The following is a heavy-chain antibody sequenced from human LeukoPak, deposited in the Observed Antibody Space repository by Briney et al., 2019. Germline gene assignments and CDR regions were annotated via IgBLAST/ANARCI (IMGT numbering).Heavy chain of an antibody. J-gene: IGHJ4*02. CDR3: ARDAYYDFWSGYYNGYHFDY. V-gene: IGHV3-21*01. CDR2: ISSSSSYI. D-gene: IGHD3-3*01. CDR1: GFTFGSYS. Sequence: GGSLRLSCAASGFTFGSYSMNWVRQAPGKGLEWVSSISSSSSYIYYADSVKGRFTISRDNAKNSLYLQMNSLRAEDTAVYYCARDAYYDFWSGYYNGYHFDYWGQGTLVTVSS.